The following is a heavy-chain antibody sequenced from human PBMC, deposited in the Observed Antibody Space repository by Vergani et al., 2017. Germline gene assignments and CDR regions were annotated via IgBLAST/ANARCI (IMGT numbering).Heavy chain of an antibody. V-gene: IGHV3-48*03. D-gene: IGHD2-15*01. J-gene: IGHJ3*02. CDR1: GFTFSSYE. CDR2: ISSSGSTI. CDR3: ARDPTTLGSGAFDI. Sequence: EVQLVESGGGLVQPGGSLRLSCAASGFTFSSYEMNWVRQAPGKGLEWVSYISSSGSTIYYAASVKGRFTISRDNAKNSLYLQMNSLRAEDTAVYYCARDPTTLGSGAFDIWGQGTMVTVSS.